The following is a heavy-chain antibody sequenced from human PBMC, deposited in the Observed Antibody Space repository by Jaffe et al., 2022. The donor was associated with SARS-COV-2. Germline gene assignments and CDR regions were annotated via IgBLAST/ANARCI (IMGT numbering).Heavy chain of an antibody. CDR1: GFTFSNYG. V-gene: IGHV3-30*18. CDR2: ISYDGSNK. Sequence: QVQLVESGGGVVQPGRSLRLSCAASGFTFSNYGMHWVRQAPGKGLEWVAVISYDGSNKDYVDSVKGRFTISRDNSKNTLYLQMNSLRAEDTAVYYCAKENYYDNSALLDYWGQGTLVTVSS. CDR3: AKENYYDNSALLDY. J-gene: IGHJ4*02. D-gene: IGHD3-22*01.